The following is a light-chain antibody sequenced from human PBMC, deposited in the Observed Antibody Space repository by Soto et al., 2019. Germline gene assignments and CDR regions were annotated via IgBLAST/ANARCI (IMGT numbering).Light chain of an antibody. CDR3: QQSHNTPRT. CDR1: QSIGRY. CDR2: GVS. Sequence: DIQMTQSPSSLSASVGDRVTITCRASQSIGRYLNWYQQKPGKAPKLLIYGVSSLQSGVPSRFSGSGSGTDFTLTITSLQPEDFATYYCQQSHNTPRTFGRGTKVEIK. V-gene: IGKV1-39*01. J-gene: IGKJ2*01.